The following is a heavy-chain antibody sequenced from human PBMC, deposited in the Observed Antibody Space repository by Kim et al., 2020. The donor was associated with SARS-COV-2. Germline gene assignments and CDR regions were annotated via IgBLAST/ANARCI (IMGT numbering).Heavy chain of an antibody. D-gene: IGHD3-9*01. CDR2: INENGNTR. CDR3: AIHDDWAFDL. Sequence: GGSLRLSCVASGFTFSRHWMSWVRQAPGKGLQWVANINENGNTRHYGDSVRGRFTISRDNPENSLSLHMNSLRGEDTAVYYCAIHDDWAFDLRGPGTLVTVS. J-gene: IGHJ4*02. V-gene: IGHV3-7*03. CDR1: GFTFSRHW.